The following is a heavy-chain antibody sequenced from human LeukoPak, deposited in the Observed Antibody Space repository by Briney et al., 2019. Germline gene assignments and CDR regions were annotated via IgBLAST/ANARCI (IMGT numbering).Heavy chain of an antibody. CDR1: GYSISSGYY. D-gene: IGHD1-26*01. J-gene: IGHJ1*01. V-gene: IGHV4-38-2*01. CDR2: VYQSGIT. CDR3: ARHSGSYLQPHSEYFQN. Sequence: SETLSLTCAVSGYSISSGYYWGWIRQPPGKGLEWIGNVYQSGITYYNASLRRRVTISVDTSKHQFSLKLNSVTAADTAVYYCARHSGSYLQPHSEYFQNWGQGTLVTVSS.